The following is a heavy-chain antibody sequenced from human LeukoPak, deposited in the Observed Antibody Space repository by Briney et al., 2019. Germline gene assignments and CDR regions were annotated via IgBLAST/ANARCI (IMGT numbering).Heavy chain of an antibody. J-gene: IGHJ4*02. Sequence: SETLSLTCAVYGGSFSGYYWTWIRQTPGKGLEWIGEVKYTASTNCNPSLKSRVTISLDMSKNQFFLMLTSVTAADTAVYYCARRPPLNPGDYDSSGYNYFDYWGQGTLVTVSS. CDR1: GGSFSGYY. CDR2: VKYTAST. CDR3: ARRPPLNPGDYDSSGYNYFDY. V-gene: IGHV4-34*01. D-gene: IGHD3-22*01.